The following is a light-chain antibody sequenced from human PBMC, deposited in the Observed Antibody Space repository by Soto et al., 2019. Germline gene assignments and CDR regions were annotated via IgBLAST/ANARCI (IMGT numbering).Light chain of an antibody. J-gene: IGLJ7*01. Sequence: QSVLTQPRSVSGSPGQSVTISCTGTSSDVGGYNYVSWYQQHPGKAPKLMIYDVNERPSGIPDRFSGSKSGNTASLTISGLQAEDEADYYCCSYAGSYSWVFGGGTQLTVL. V-gene: IGLV2-11*01. CDR3: CSYAGSYSWV. CDR1: SSDVGGYNY. CDR2: DVN.